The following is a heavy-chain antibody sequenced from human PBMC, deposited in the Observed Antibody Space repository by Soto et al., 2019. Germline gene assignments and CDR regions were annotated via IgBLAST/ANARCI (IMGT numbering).Heavy chain of an antibody. CDR2: IYYSGST. D-gene: IGHD3-16*01. V-gene: IGHV4-39*01. Sequence: QLQLQESGPGLVKPSETLSLTCTVSGGSISSRSYYWGWIRQPPGKGLEWLGSIYYSGSTYYNPPLKSRVTISVETSNTQFALKLSYVTAADTPVHYCASSMGEGDWFDPWGQGTLVTVSS. CDR1: GGSISSRSYY. CDR3: ASSMGEGDWFDP. J-gene: IGHJ5*02.